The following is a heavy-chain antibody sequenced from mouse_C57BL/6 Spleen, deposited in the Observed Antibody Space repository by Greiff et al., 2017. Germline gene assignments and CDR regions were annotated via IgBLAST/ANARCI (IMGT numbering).Heavy chain of an antibody. D-gene: IGHD1-1*01. CDR2: INPNNGGT. CDR1: GYTFTDYN. J-gene: IGHJ1*03. Sequence: EVQLQQSGPELVKPGASVKIPCKASGYTFTDYNMDWVTQSHGKSLEWIGDINPNNGGTIYNQKFKGKATLTVDKSSSTAYMELRSLTSEDTAVYYCARRITTVGGYFDVWGTGTTVTVSS. V-gene: IGHV1-18*01. CDR3: ARRITTVGGYFDV.